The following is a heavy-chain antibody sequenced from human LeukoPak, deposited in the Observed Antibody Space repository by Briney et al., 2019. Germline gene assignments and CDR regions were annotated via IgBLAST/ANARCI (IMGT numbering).Heavy chain of an antibody. V-gene: IGHV1-18*01. J-gene: IGHJ4*02. CDR2: ISAYNGNT. D-gene: IGHD3-16*02. CDR1: GYAFTGHG. Sequence: GASVKVSCKASGYAFTGHGISWVRQAPGQGLEWMGWISAYNGNTHYSKQLQGRVTLTTDTSTNTAYTELRSLRSDDTAVYYCARSVSLFRYRELSFYFDYWGQGTLVTVSS. CDR3: ARSVSLFRYRELSFYFDY.